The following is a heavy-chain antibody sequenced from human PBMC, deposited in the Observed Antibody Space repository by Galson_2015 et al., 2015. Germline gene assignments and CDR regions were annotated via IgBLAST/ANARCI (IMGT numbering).Heavy chain of an antibody. CDR3: ARDQGSGTTVTRGDAFEI. D-gene: IGHD4-17*01. CDR1: GFTFSSYS. CDR2: IWYDGSNK. J-gene: IGHJ3*02. V-gene: IGHV3-33*08. Sequence: SLRLSCAASGFTFSSYSMNWVRQAPGKGLEWVAVIWYDGSNKYYADSVKGRFTISRDNSKNTLYLQMNSLRAEDTAVYYCARDQGSGTTVTRGDAFEIWGQGTMVTVSS.